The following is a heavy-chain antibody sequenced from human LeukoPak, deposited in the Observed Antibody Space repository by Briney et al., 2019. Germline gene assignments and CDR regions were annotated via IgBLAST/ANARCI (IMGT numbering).Heavy chain of an antibody. CDR2: IATSGST. V-gene: IGHV4-4*07. CDR1: GGSISSYY. D-gene: IGHD3-10*01. Sequence: SETLSLTCTVSGGSISSYYWSWIRQPAGKGLEWIGRIATSGSTDYNPSLKSRVTISVDTSKNQFSLKLISVTAAVTAMYYCAVARGVRGAGNWFDPWGQGTLVTVSS. J-gene: IGHJ5*02. CDR3: AVARGVRGAGNWFDP.